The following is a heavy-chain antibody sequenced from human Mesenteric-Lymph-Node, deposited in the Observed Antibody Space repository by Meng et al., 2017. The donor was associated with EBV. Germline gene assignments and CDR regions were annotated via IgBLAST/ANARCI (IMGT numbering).Heavy chain of an antibody. J-gene: IGHJ4*02. Sequence: VPRQESGPGLVTPSQTLSLTCAVSGDSISRDYYWTWIRQPPGKGLEWIGNIYYSGSTYYNPSLNSRVTISPDTSKNQFSLKLTSVTAADTAVYYCATTSGFSTFIFQYWGQGTLVTVSS. V-gene: IGHV4-30-4*01. CDR3: ATTSGFSTFIFQY. D-gene: IGHD3-3*02. CDR1: GDSISRDYY. CDR2: IYYSGST.